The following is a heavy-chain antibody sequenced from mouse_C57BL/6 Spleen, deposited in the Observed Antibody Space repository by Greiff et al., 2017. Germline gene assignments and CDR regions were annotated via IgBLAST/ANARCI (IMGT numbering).Heavy chain of an antibody. CDR2: VYPYNGGT. CDR1: GFTFTDYY. CDR3: ARYTTVVATEYYFDY. J-gene: IGHJ2*01. Sequence: VQLQQSGPVLVKPGPSVKISCKASGFTFTDYYMHWVKQSHGKSLEWIGLVYPYNGGTSYNQKFKGKATLTVDTSSSTAYMELRSLTSEDSAVYFCARYTTVVATEYYFDYWGQGTTLTVSS. D-gene: IGHD1-1*01. V-gene: IGHV1-36*01.